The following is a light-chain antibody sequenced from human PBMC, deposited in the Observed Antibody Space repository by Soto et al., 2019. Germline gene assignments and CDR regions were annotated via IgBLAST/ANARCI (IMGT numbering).Light chain of an antibody. Sequence: DIQMTQSPSTVSASVGDRVTITCRASQNIDSWLAWFQQKPGKAPKILIYKASTLESGVPSRFSGIGSGTEFTLTISSLQPEDFATEYCQGHSTYPLTFGGGTKVEIK. CDR1: QNIDSW. V-gene: IGKV1-5*03. J-gene: IGKJ4*01. CDR2: KAS. CDR3: QGHSTYPLT.